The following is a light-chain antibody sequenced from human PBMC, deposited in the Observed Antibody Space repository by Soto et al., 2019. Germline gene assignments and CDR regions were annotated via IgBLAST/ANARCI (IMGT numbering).Light chain of an antibody. J-gene: IGLJ2*01. CDR3: CSYAGSYTFGVV. CDR1: SSDVGGYNY. Sequence: QSGLTQPRSVSGSPGQSVTISCTGTSSDVGGYNYVSWYQQHPGKAPKLMIYDVSKRPSGVPDRFSGSKSGNTASLTISGLQADDEADYYCCSYAGSYTFGVVFGGGTKLTVL. CDR2: DVS. V-gene: IGLV2-11*01.